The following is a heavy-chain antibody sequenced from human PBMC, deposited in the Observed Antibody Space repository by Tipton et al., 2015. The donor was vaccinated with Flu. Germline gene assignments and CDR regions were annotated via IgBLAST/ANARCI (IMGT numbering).Heavy chain of an antibody. D-gene: IGHD2-21*01. V-gene: IGHV3-33*05. Sequence: SLRLSCAASGFTFSSYGMHWVRQAPGKGLEWVAVIAYDGSYKYCAESVRGRCTISRDNSKDTAYLEMNSLRAEDTSVYYCAREPRAGDCQFDSWGQGTLVTVSS. CDR1: GFTFSSYG. CDR3: AREPRAGDCQFDS. J-gene: IGHJ5*01. CDR2: IAYDGSYK.